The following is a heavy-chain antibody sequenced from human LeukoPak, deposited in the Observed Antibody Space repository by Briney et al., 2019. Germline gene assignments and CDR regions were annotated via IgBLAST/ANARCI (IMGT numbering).Heavy chain of an antibody. CDR2: INTNNGNP. Sequence: ASVKVSCKTSGYTFTKYGLNWVRQAPGLGLEWMGWINTNNGNPTYAQGFTGRFVFSLDTSVSTTYLQISSLKAEDTAVYYCARDRWGDGYNYFHAFDIWGQGTMVTVSS. D-gene: IGHD5-24*01. J-gene: IGHJ3*02. CDR1: GYTFTKYG. V-gene: IGHV7-4-1*02. CDR3: ARDRWGDGYNYFHAFDI.